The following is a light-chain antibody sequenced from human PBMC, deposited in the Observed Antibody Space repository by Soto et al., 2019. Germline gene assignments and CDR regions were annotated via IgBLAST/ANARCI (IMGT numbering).Light chain of an antibody. Sequence: DIQMTQSLSSLSASVGDRVIITCRASQSIRKYLNWYQHKPGKVPTLLIYAASSLQSGVPSRFSGSGSGTEFTLTITSLQPEDFATYYCQQSGDTPPWTFGQGTKVEIK. J-gene: IGKJ1*01. CDR3: QQSGDTPPWT. CDR1: QSIRKY. V-gene: IGKV1-39*01. CDR2: AAS.